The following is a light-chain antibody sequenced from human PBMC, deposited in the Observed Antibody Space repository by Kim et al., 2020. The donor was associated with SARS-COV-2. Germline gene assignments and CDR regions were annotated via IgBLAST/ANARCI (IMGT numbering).Light chain of an antibody. CDR1: QSIGGD. CDR2: HAS. Sequence: SPGERAALSCRASQSIGGDLAWYQQKPGRAPRLLLYHASTRATGTPARCSGGGSGTEFTLTINSLQSEDFAIYYCQQYNKWPPGTFGQGTKVDIK. V-gene: IGKV3-15*01. J-gene: IGKJ1*01. CDR3: QQYNKWPPGT.